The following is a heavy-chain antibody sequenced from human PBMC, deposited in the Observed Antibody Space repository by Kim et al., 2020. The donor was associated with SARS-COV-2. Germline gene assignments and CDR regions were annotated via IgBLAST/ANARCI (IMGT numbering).Heavy chain of an antibody. V-gene: IGHV4-59*01. Sequence: SETLSLTCTVSGGSISYYYWSWVRQAPGKGLEWIGYILNTNGATKYNPSLRSPATISVDTSKNHLSLRLTSVTAADTAVYYCARGSGRGPLDYWGQGTLVTVSS. D-gene: IGHD2-15*01. J-gene: IGHJ4*02. CDR1: GGSISYYY. CDR2: ILNTNGAT. CDR3: ARGSGRGPLDY.